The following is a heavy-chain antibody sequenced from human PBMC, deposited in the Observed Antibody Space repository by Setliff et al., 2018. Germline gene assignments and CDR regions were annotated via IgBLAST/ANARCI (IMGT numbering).Heavy chain of an antibody. CDR3: ARINFYVSSGHYYAPDY. D-gene: IGHD3-22*01. V-gene: IGHV1-18*04. CDR2: INNYNTNT. J-gene: IGHJ4*01. Sequence: ASVKVSCKASGYTFTNSIMNWVRQAPGQGLEWMGWINNYNTNTNYAQKLQGRVAMTTDTSTSTAYMELRSLRSDDSAVYYCARINFYVSSGHYYAPDYWGQGTLVTVSS. CDR1: GYTFTNSI.